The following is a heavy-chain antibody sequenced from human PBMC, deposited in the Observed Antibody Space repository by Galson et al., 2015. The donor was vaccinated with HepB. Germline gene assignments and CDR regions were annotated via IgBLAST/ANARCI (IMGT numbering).Heavy chain of an antibody. CDR2: MSYDGSNK. J-gene: IGHJ4*02. CDR3: AKCRSGGTCLFDY. D-gene: IGHD2-15*01. V-gene: IGHV3-30*18. Sequence: SLRLSCAASGFTFSSYGMHWVRQAPGKGLEWVAVMSYDGSNKFYADSVKGRFTISRDSSKNTLYLQMNSLRAEDTAVYYCAKCRSGGTCLFDYWGQGTLVTVSS. CDR1: GFTFSSYG.